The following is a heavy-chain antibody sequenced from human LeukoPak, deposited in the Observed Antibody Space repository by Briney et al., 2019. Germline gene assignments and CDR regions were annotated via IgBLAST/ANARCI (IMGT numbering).Heavy chain of an antibody. Sequence: GGSLRLSCATSGFNFDRYTIHWVRQAPGKGLEWVSLAGWAGGTTFHSDSVRGRFTISRDSGRKFVYLQMNSLTTDDTAFYFCAKELDTMFFDYWGQGALVTVSS. CDR1: GFNFDRYT. CDR2: AGWAGGTT. V-gene: IGHV3-43*01. CDR3: AKELDTMFFDY. D-gene: IGHD3-10*02. J-gene: IGHJ4*02.